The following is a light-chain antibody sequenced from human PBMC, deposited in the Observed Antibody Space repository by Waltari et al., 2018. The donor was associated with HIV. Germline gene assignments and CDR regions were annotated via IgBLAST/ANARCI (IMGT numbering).Light chain of an antibody. CDR2: EVS. Sequence: QSALTQPPSAYGSLGQSVTISCTGSSSDIGAYDSLSWCQQHPNNAPKLLLYEVSKRPSGVPDRFSGSRSGETAFLSVSGLQPDDTAAYFCSSYGDNIRVLFGGGTNLTVL. V-gene: IGLV2-8*01. CDR1: SSDIGAYDS. CDR3: SSYGDNIRVL. J-gene: IGLJ2*01.